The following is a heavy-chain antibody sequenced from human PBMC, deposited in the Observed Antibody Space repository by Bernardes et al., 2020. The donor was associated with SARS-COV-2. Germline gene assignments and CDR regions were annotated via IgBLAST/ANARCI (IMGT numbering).Heavy chain of an antibody. CDR1: GFTVRDNY. J-gene: IGHJ6*02. V-gene: IGHV3-53*01. CDR3: ARDHFSGSGTYYYYAMDV. Sequence: GSLIRSCAASGFTVRDNYMSWVRQAPGQGLEWVSIIYRGGNTYYADSVKGRFTISRDNSKNTVHLQMNSLRAEDTAVYYCARDHFSGSGTYYYYAMDVWGQGTTVTVSS. D-gene: IGHD3-10*01. CDR2: IYRGGNT.